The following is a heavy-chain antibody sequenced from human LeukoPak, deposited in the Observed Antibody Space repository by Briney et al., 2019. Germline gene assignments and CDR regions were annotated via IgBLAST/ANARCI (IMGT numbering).Heavy chain of an antibody. D-gene: IGHD6-13*01. Sequence: GGSLRLSCAASGFTFSSYAMRWVRQAPGKGLEWVSAISAGGGSTFYADSVKGRFTISRDNSKHTLYLQMNSLRAEDTAVYYCAKDQYSSSWYLKGIGWFDPWGQGTLVTVSS. V-gene: IGHV3-23*01. CDR3: AKDQYSSSWYLKGIGWFDP. CDR1: GFTFSSYA. CDR2: ISAGGGST. J-gene: IGHJ5*02.